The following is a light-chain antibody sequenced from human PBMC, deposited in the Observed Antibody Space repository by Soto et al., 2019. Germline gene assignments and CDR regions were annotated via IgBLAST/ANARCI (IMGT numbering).Light chain of an antibody. CDR3: QSYDSSNHVV. CDR1: SGSFASNY. V-gene: IGLV6-57*02. J-gene: IGLJ2*01. Sequence: NFMLTQPHSVSESPGKTVTISCTGSSGSFASNYVQWYQQRPGSAPTTVIYEDNQRPSGVPDRFSGSIDSSSNSASLTISGLKTEDEADYYCQSYDSSNHVVFGGGTQLTVL. CDR2: EDN.